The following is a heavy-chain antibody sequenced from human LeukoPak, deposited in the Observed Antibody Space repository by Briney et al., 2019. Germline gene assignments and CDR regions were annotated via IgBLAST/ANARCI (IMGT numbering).Heavy chain of an antibody. J-gene: IGHJ4*02. D-gene: IGHD6-19*01. CDR2: IIPILGIA. V-gene: IGHV1-69*02. CDR3: ARAPSSHSSGWYGVAY. Sequence: GASVKVSCKASEGTVSSYTISWVRQAPGQGLEGRGRIIPILGIANYAQKFQGGVTITADNSKSRVYMELSSLRSEDTAVYFCARAPSSHSSGWYGVAYWGQGTLVTVSS. CDR1: EGTVSSYT.